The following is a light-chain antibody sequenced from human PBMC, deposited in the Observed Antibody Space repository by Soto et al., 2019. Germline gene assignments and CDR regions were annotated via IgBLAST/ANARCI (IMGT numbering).Light chain of an antibody. CDR3: GRWDSRLSTYV. Sequence: QSVLTQPPSVSAAPGQQVTISCSRSSSNIGNDYVSWYQQLPGTAPKLLIYDNNKRAAGIPDQFSGSESGTSATLGITGLQTGDEADYYCGRWDSRLSTYVFGTGTKVTVL. V-gene: IGLV1-51*01. CDR2: DNN. CDR1: SSNIGNDY. J-gene: IGLJ1*01.